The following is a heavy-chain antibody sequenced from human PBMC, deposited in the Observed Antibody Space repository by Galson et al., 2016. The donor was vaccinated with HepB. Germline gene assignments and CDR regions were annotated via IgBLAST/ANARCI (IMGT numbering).Heavy chain of an antibody. D-gene: IGHD3-10*01. V-gene: IGHV1-18*01. CDR2: INPYNGNT. Sequence: GWINPYNGNTNYAQKFQDRVTMTTDTSTSTAYMELRSLRAADTAIYYCAKRFGSHGMDAWGQGTTVTVSS. J-gene: IGHJ6*02. CDR3: AKRFGSHGMDA.